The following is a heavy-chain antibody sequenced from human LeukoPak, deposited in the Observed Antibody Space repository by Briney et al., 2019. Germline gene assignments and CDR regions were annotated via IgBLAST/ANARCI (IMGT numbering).Heavy chain of an antibody. CDR1: GYTFISYG. CDR2: ISTYNDHT. D-gene: IGHD2-15*01. V-gene: IGHV1-18*01. Sequence: ASVKVSCKASGYTFISYGINWVRQAPGQGLEWMGWISTYNDHTNYAQKFQGRVTMTRDTSISTAYMELSRLRSDDTAVYYCAREVVVPTSDYYYYYMDVWGKGTTVTISS. CDR3: AREVVVPTSDYYYYYMDV. J-gene: IGHJ6*03.